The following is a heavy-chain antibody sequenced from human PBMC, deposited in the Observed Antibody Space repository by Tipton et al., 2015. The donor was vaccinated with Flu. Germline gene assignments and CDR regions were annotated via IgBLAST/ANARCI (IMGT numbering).Heavy chain of an antibody. CDR1: GYSIRSAYY. V-gene: IGHV4-38-2*01. Sequence: LRLSCSVSGYSIRSAYYWGWVRRPPGKGLEWIGTIYHSGTTYYNPSLKSRLTISVDTSRNHLSLRLRSLTAADTAVYFCARRDFSNYVSDPKNWFDPWGQGILVTVSP. CDR3: ARRDFSNYVSDPKNWFDP. CDR2: IYHSGTT. J-gene: IGHJ5*02. D-gene: IGHD4-11*01.